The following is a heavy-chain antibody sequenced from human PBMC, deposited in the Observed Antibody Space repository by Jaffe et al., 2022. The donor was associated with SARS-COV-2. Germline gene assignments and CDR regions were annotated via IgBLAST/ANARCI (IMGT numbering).Heavy chain of an antibody. CDR2: IKQDGSEI. Sequence: EVQLVDSGGGLVQPGGSLRLSCAASGFLLSSYWMSWVRQAPGKGLEWVANIKQDGSEIYYVDSVRGRFTISRDNAKNSLFLQLNSLRAEDTAMYYCVRGRRDRNDFPFDFWGQGTLVTVSS. CDR3: VRGRRDRNDFPFDF. D-gene: IGHD1-1*01. J-gene: IGHJ4*02. CDR1: GFLLSSYW. V-gene: IGHV3-7*03.